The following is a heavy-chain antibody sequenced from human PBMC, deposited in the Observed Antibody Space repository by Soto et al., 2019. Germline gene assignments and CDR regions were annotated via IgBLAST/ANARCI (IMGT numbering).Heavy chain of an antibody. D-gene: IGHD3-22*01. CDR2: ISYDGSNK. CDR1: GFTFSSYG. J-gene: IGHJ4*02. V-gene: IGHV3-30*18. Sequence: GGSLRLSCAASGFTFSSYGMHWVRQAPGKGLEWVAVISYDGSNKYYADSVKGRFTISRDNSKNTLYPQMNSLRAEDTAVYYCAKDHYYDSSGYYSPFDYWGQGTLVTVSS. CDR3: AKDHYYDSSGYYSPFDY.